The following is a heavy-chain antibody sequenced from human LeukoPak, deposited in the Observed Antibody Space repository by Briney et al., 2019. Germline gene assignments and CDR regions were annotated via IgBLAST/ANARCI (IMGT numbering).Heavy chain of an antibody. V-gene: IGHV1-69*05. CDR2: IIPIFGTA. CDR3: AREDGSGSYYSPHFVY. D-gene: IGHD3-10*01. J-gene: IGHJ4*02. CDR1: GGTFSSYA. Sequence: GSSVKVSCKASGGTFSSYAISWVRQAPGQGLEWMGRIIPIFGTANYAQKFQGRVTITTDESTSTAYMELSSLRSEDTAVYYCAREDGSGSYYSPHFVYWGQGTLVTVSS.